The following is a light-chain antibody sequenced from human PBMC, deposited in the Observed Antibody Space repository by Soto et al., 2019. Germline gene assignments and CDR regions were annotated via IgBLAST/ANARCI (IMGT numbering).Light chain of an antibody. V-gene: IGKV1-5*01. CDR3: QQYNSYWT. CDR1: QSLSGW. J-gene: IGKJ1*01. CDR2: DAS. Sequence: DIQMTQSPSTLSASVGDRVTITCRASQSLSGWLAWYQQKPGKAPNLLIYDASTLKSGVPSRFSGSGSGTDFTLTISSLQPEDFATYYCQQYNSYWTFGQGTKVDI.